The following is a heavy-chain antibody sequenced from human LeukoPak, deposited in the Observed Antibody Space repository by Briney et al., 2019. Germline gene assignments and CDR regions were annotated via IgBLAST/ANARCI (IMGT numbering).Heavy chain of an antibody. Sequence: MSSETLSLTCSVSGGSVRSDISHWRWIRQPPGKGLERIGYVHYSGSANYNPSLESRVTMSLDNSKNQFSLDLTSVTAADTAVYYCARNRGWYATDVWGQGAAVTVSS. D-gene: IGHD6-19*01. CDR3: ARNRGWYATDV. CDR1: GGSVRSDISH. V-gene: IGHV4-61*01. J-gene: IGHJ6*02. CDR2: VHYSGSA.